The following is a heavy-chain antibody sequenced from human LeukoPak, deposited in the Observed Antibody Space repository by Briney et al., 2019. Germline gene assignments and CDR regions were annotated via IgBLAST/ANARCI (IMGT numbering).Heavy chain of an antibody. CDR3: ARVDSSGYYTFDH. V-gene: IGHV3-21*01. CDR1: GSTFSSYW. D-gene: IGHD3-22*01. Sequence: GGSLRLSCAASGSTFSSYWMHWVRQAPGKGLEWVSYISSSSSYIYYADSVKGRFTIFRDNAKNSLYLQMNSLRAEDTAVYYCARVDSSGYYTFDHWGQETLVTVSS. CDR2: ISSSSSYI. J-gene: IGHJ4*02.